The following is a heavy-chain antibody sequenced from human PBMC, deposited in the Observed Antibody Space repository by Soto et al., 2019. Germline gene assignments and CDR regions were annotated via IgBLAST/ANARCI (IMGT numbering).Heavy chain of an antibody. Sequence: ASVKVSCKASGGTFSSYAISWVRQAPGQGLEWMGGIIPIFGTANYAQKFQGRVTITADESTSTAYMELSSLRSEDTAVYYCANRAGRQAYYFDYWGQGTLVTVSS. V-gene: IGHV1-69*13. CDR1: GGTFSSYA. D-gene: IGHD6-25*01. CDR2: IIPIFGTA. J-gene: IGHJ4*02. CDR3: ANRAGRQAYYFDY.